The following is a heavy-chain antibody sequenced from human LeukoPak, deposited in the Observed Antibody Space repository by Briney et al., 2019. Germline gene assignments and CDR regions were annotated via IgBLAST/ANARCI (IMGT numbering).Heavy chain of an antibody. CDR2: ISSSSSYI. CDR3: AREEPYYYDSSGYRPQYFDY. Sequence: PGGSLRLSCAASGFTFSSYSMNWVRQAPGKGLEWVSSISSSSSYIYYADSVKGRFTISRDNAKNSLYLQMNSLRAEDTAVYYCAREEPYYYDSSGYRPQYFDYWGQGTLVTASS. D-gene: IGHD3-22*01. J-gene: IGHJ4*02. V-gene: IGHV3-21*01. CDR1: GFTFSSYS.